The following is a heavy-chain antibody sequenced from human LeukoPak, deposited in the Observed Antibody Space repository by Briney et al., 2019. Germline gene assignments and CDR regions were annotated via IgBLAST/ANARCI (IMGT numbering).Heavy chain of an antibody. Sequence: GGSLRLSCVASGFTFSDYYMSWIRQAPGKGLEWVSYISSSSSYTNYADSVKGRFTISRDNAKNSLYLQMNSLRAEDTAVYYCARVSGWEFDYWGQGTLVTVSS. D-gene: IGHD6-19*01. CDR1: GFTFSDYY. CDR2: ISSSSSYT. J-gene: IGHJ4*02. CDR3: ARVSGWEFDY. V-gene: IGHV3-11*06.